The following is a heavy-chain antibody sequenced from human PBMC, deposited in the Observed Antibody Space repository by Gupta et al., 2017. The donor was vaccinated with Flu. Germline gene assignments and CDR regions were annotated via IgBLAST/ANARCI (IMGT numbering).Heavy chain of an antibody. D-gene: IGHD3-10*01. CDR2: ISAYNGNT. CDR1: GYNFTSYG. Sequence: QLQLVQSGDEVKTPGASVKVSCKASGYNFTSYGISWVRQAPGQGLEWMGWISAYNGNTNYAQKLQGRVTMSTDTSTSTAYMELRSLRSDDTAVYYCARKWFGEPNLDYWGQGTLVTVSS. J-gene: IGHJ4*02. V-gene: IGHV1-18*01. CDR3: ARKWFGEPNLDY.